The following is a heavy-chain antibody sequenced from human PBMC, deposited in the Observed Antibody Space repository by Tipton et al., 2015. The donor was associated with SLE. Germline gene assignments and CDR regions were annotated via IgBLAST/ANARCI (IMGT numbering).Heavy chain of an antibody. J-gene: IGHJ3*02. CDR1: GGSISNYY. V-gene: IGHV4-4*07. CDR2: VYTSGST. CDR3: TGGPHGFDI. Sequence: TLSLTCTVSGGSISNYYWSWIRQPAGEGLEWIGRVYTSGSTSSNPSLTGRVTMSVDTSKKQFSLNLSPVTAEDTAVYYCTGGPHGFDIWGKGTMVTVSS.